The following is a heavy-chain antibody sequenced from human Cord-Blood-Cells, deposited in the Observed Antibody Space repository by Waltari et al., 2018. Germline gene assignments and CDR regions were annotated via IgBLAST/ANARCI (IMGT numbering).Heavy chain of an antibody. CDR2: IIPIFGTA. J-gene: IGHJ3*02. CDR1: GGTFSRYA. Sequence: QVQLVQSGAEVKKPGSSVMVSCKASGGTFSRYAISWVRQAHGQGLEWMGGIIPIFGTANYAQKFQGRVTITADESTSTAYMELSSLRSEDTAVYYCARDKKGDAFDIWGQGTMVTVSS. V-gene: IGHV1-69*01. CDR3: ARDKKGDAFDI.